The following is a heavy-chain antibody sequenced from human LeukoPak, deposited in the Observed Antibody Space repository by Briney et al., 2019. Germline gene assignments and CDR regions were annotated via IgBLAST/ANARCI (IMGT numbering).Heavy chain of an antibody. CDR3: AKGDIAAAGTPFYFDG. Sequence: GGSLRLSCGFSVYTFRIYATRWVPQAPGKGREWGSGISGRGSGTYYPDSVKGRFTTSRDNSTNTLYLQMNTLRARHTTVYNFAKGDIAAAGTPFYFDGWGQGTMVTVSS. CDR2: ISGRGSGT. V-gene: IGHV3-23*01. J-gene: IGHJ4*02. D-gene: IGHD6-13*01. CDR1: VYTFRIYA.